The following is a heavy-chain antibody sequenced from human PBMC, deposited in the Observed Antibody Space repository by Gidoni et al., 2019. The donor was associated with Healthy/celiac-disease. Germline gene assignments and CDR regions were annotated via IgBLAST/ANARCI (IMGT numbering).Heavy chain of an antibody. J-gene: IGHJ3*02. CDR3: ARRITMVRGVFDAFDI. Sequence: RESLKISCKGSGYSFTSYWIGWVRQMPGKGLEWMGIIYPGDSDTRYSPSFQGQVTISADKSISTAYLQWSSLKASDTAMYYCARRITMVRGVFDAFDIWGQGTMVTVSS. CDR2: IYPGDSDT. V-gene: IGHV5-51*01. D-gene: IGHD3-10*01. CDR1: GYSFTSYW.